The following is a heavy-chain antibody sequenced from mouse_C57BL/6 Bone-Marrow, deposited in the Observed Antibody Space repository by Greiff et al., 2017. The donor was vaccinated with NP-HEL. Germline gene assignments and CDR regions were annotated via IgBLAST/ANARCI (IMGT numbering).Heavy chain of an antibody. D-gene: IGHD1-1*01. V-gene: IGHV1-72*01. CDR3: GRNYCGSSSFDY. CDR1: GYTFTSYL. CDR2: IDPNSGGT. Sequence: VQLQQPGAELVKPGASVKLSCKASGYTFTSYLMHWVKQRPGRGLEWIGRIDPNSGGTKYNEKFKSKATLTGDKPSSTAYMQLNSLTSEDSAVYYCGRNYCGSSSFDYWGQGTALTVSS. J-gene: IGHJ2*01.